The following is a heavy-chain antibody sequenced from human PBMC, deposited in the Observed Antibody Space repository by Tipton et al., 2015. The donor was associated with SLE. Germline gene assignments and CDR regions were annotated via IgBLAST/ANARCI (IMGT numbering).Heavy chain of an antibody. CDR2: ISAYSGNT. Sequence: QLVQSGAEMREPGASVKVSCKASGYTFTNYGITWVRQAPGQGLEWMGWISAYSGNTKYAQKLQGRVTMTTDTSTSTAYMELRSLRSDDTAVYYCARRVVAGAGYFQHWGQGTLVTVSS. D-gene: IGHD6-19*01. CDR1: GYTFTNYG. V-gene: IGHV1-18*01. J-gene: IGHJ1*01. CDR3: ARRVVAGAGYFQH.